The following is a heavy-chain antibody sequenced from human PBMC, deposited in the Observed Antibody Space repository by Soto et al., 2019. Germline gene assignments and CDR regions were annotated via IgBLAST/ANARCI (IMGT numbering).Heavy chain of an antibody. J-gene: IGHJ4*02. V-gene: IGHV3-9*01. D-gene: IGHD6-6*01. CDR1: GFTFDDYA. CDR3: ATDKRYSSSSIFDY. Sequence: EVQLVESGGGLVQPGRSLRLSCAASGFTFDDYAMHWVRQAPGKGLEWVSGISWNSGSIGYADSVKGRFTISRDNAKNSLYLQMNSLRAEDTALYYCATDKRYSSSSIFDYWGQGTLVTVSS. CDR2: ISWNSGSI.